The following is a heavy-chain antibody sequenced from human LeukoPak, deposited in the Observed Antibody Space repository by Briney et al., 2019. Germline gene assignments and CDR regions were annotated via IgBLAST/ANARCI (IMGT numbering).Heavy chain of an antibody. CDR1: GGSFSGYY. V-gene: IGHV4-34*01. J-gene: IGHJ6*03. Sequence: PSETLSLTCAVYGGSFSGYYWSWIRRPPGKGLEWIGEINHSGSTNYNPSLKGRVTISVDTSKNQFSLKLSSVTAADTAVYYCARDSSYYYYYMDVWGKGTTVTVSS. D-gene: IGHD2-15*01. CDR3: ARDSSYYYYYMDV. CDR2: INHSGST.